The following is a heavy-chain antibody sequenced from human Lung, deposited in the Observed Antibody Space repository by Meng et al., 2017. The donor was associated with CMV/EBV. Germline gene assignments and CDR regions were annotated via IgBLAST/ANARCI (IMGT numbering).Heavy chain of an antibody. D-gene: IGHD5-18*01. V-gene: IGHV3-9*01. CDR3: AKDTGGYCYGYNAFDI. J-gene: IGHJ3*02. CDR2: ISWNSGSI. CDR1: GFTFDDYA. Sequence: SLKTPCAASGFTFDDYAMHWVRQAPGKGLEWVSGISWNSGSIGYADSVKGRFTISRDNAKNSLYLQMNSLRAEDTALYYCAKDTGGYCYGYNAFDIWGQGTMVTVSS.